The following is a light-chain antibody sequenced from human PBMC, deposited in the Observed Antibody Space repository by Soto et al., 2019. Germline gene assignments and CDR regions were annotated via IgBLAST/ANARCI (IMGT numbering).Light chain of an antibody. J-gene: IGKJ5*01. Sequence: MTQSPSTLSASVGDRVTITCRATQSISVWLAWYQDKPGKAPNLLIHDAFSLQSGVPSRFSGSGSGTDFTLTISSLQLEDIETYYCQQSYSDPITFGQGTRLEIK. CDR1: QSISVW. CDR2: DAF. V-gene: IGKV1-39*01. CDR3: QQSYSDPIT.